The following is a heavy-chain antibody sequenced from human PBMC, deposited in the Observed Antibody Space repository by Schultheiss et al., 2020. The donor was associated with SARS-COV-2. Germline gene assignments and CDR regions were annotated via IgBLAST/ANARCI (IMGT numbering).Heavy chain of an antibody. CDR2: INPSDGRT. D-gene: IGHD4/OR15-4a*01. J-gene: IGHJ5*01. CDR3: ARDGALGRFDS. CDR1: GYTFISYF. V-gene: IGHV1-46*01. Sequence: ASVKVSCKASGYTFISYFMHWVRQAPGQGLEWMGIINPSDGRTTYAQKFQGRVTMTRDTSTRTVYMELSSLRSEDTAVYYCARDGALGRFDSWGQGTLVTVSS.